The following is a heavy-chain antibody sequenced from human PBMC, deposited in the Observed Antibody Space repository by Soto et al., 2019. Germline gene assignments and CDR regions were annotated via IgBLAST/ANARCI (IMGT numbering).Heavy chain of an antibody. CDR3: ARGASSLPALFDY. J-gene: IGHJ4*02. Sequence: VTVYLTCTVSGGSISSYYWSWIRQPPGKGLEWIGYIYYSGSTNYNPSLKSRVTISVDTSKNQFSLKLSSVTAADTAVYYCARGASSLPALFDYWGQGTLVTVSS. CDR2: IYYSGST. CDR1: GGSISSYY. V-gene: IGHV4-59*01.